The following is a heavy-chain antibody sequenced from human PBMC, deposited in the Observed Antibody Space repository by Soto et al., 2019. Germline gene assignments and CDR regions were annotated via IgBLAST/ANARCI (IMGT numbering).Heavy chain of an antibody. CDR2: ISYDATSK. J-gene: IGHJ4*02. V-gene: IGHV3-30-3*01. D-gene: IGHD4-17*01. CDR3: ARAVTRDFDY. CDR1: GFTFSDYT. Sequence: QVQLVESGGGVVQPGRSLRLSYAASGFTFSDYTIHWVRQAPGKGLEWVALISYDATSKYYADSVKGRFTISRDNSKNTLYLQMNSLRAEDTAVYYCARAVTRDFDYWGQGTLVTVSS.